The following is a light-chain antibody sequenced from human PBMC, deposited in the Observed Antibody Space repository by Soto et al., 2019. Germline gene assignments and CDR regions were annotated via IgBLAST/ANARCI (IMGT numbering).Light chain of an antibody. Sequence: EIVMTQSPATLSVSPGEGATVSCRASQSVSSNFVWFQHKPGQAPRRLFYEASTRGTGIPARVSVSGSVRDFTLTISRQGPVDIAEYICQQRSNGLSTFGQGTRLEIK. CDR2: EAS. J-gene: IGKJ5*01. CDR1: QSVSSN. CDR3: QQRSNGLST. V-gene: IGKV3-11*02.